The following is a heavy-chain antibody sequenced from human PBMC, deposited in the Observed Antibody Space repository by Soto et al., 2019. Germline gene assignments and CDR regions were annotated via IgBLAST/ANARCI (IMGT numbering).Heavy chain of an antibody. V-gene: IGHV3-30*03. CDR1: GFTFSSYG. CDR2: ISYDGSNK. J-gene: IGHJ4*02. Sequence: GGSLRLSCAASGFTFSSYGMHWVRQAPGKGLEWVAVISYDGSNKYYADSVKGRFTISRDNSKNTLYLQMNSLRAEDTAVYYCASTHYYYHSSGYYRDFDYWGQGTLVTVSS. CDR3: ASTHYYYHSSGYYRDFDY. D-gene: IGHD3-22*01.